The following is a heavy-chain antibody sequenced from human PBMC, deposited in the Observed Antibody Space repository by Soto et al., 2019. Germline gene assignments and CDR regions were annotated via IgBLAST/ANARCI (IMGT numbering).Heavy chain of an antibody. CDR1: GSTFTSYA. D-gene: IGHD2-15*01. J-gene: IGHJ6*02. Sequence: ASVKVSCKASGSTFTSYAMHWVRQAPGQRLEWMGWINAGNGNTKYSQKFQGRVTITRDTSASTAYMELSSLRSEDTAVYYCARAKLRYCSGGSCYSDYYYGMDVWGQGTTVTVSS. CDR3: ARAKLRYCSGGSCYSDYYYGMDV. CDR2: INAGNGNT. V-gene: IGHV1-3*01.